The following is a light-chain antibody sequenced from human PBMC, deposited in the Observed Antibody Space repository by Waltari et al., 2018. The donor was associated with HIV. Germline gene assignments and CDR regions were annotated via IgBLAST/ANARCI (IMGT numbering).Light chain of an antibody. CDR3: CSYAGSNTHV. CDR1: STDVGSYTL. Sequence: QSALTHPAPVSRSPGQSLTISCTGTSTDVGSYTLVSWYQQLPGKAPKLMIYEVSKRPSGVCNRFSASKSANTASLTISGLQAEDEADYYCCSYAGSNTHVFGTGTKVTVL. V-gene: IGLV2-23*02. CDR2: EVS. J-gene: IGLJ1*01.